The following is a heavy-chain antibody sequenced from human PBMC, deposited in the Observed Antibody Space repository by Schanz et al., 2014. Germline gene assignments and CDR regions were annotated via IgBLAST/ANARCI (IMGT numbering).Heavy chain of an antibody. CDR2: MNPNSGNP. J-gene: IGHJ4*02. CDR3: ARGRTFDY. V-gene: IGHV1-8*01. CDR1: GYTFTSYD. Sequence: QVQLIQSGAEVKKPGASVTVSCTASGYTFTSYDINWVRQAPGQGLEWLGWMNPNSGNPGFAQKFRGRVTMTRNTSMSTAYIELPILTSEDTAVYYCARGRTFDYWGQGTLVTVSS.